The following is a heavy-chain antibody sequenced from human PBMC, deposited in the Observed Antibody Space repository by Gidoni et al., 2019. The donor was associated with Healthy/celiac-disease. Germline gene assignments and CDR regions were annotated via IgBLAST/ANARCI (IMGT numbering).Heavy chain of an antibody. J-gene: IGHJ4*02. D-gene: IGHD1-1*01. CDR1: GFTFSSYS. CDR2: ISSSSSYI. CDR3: ARGGYNWNDEGEGHY. V-gene: IGHV3-21*01. Sequence: EVQLVESGGGLVKPGGSLRLSCAASGFTFSSYSMNWVRQAPGKGLEWVSSISSSSSYIYYADSVKGRFTISRDNAKNSLYLQMNSLRAEDTAVYYCARGGYNWNDEGEGHYWGQGTLVTVSS.